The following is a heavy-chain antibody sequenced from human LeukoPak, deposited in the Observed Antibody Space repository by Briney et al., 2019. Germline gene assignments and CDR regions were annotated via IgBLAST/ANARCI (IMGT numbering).Heavy chain of an antibody. Sequence: SGTLSLTCAVSGASISSDDWWNWVRQPPGKGLEWIGEIYHNGTPNYSPSLKSRVTISADTFKNHFSLKLTSVTAADTAVYYCATAPILRGEGGEHYKYGMDVWGQGTTVIASS. J-gene: IGHJ6*02. CDR1: GASISSDDW. D-gene: IGHD2-2*02. V-gene: IGHV4-4*02. CDR3: ATAPILRGEGGEHYKYGMDV. CDR2: IYHNGTP.